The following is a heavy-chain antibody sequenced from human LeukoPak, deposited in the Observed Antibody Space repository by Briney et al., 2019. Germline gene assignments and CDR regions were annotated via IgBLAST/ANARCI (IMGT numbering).Heavy chain of an antibody. J-gene: IGHJ4*02. CDR1: GGSISSGSYY. V-gene: IGHV4-61*02. CDR2: IYTSGST. D-gene: IGHD5-24*01. CDR3: ARYGIRDGYNN. Sequence: SETLSLTCTVSGGSISSGSYYWSWIRQPAGKGLEWIGRIYTSGSTNYNPSLKSRVTISVDTSKNQFSLKLSSVTAADTAVYYCARYGIRDGYNNWGQGTLVTVSS.